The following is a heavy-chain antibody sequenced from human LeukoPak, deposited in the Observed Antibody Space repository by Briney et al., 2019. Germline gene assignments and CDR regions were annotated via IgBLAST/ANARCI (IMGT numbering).Heavy chain of an antibody. CDR1: GFTFSGYG. Sequence: GGSLRLSCAASGFTFSGYGMHWVRQAPGKGLEWVAFIHYDGARSYYADSVKGRFTISRDNSRNTLYLQMNSLRPEDTAVYYCAKAIWVAATSSWFCLDYWGQGTLVTVSS. CDR2: IHYDGARS. D-gene: IGHD3-10*01. V-gene: IGHV3-30*02. J-gene: IGHJ4*02. CDR3: AKAIWVAATSSWFCLDY.